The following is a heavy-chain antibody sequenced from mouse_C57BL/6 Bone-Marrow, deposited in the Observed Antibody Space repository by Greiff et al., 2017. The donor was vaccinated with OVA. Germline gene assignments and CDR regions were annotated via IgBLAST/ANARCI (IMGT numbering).Heavy chain of an antibody. CDR1: GYTFTDYY. D-gene: IGHD4-1*01. CDR2: INPNNGGT. J-gene: IGHJ2*01. CDR3: ARANWDLDD. Sequence: VQLQQSGPELVKPGASVKISCKASGYTFTDYYMNWVKQSHGKSLEWIGDINPNNGGTSYNQKFKGKATLTVDKSSSTAYMELRSLTSEDSAVYYCARANWDLDDWGQGTTLTVSS. V-gene: IGHV1-26*01.